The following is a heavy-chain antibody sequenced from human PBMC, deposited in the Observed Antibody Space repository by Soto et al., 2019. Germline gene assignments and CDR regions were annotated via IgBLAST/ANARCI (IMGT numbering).Heavy chain of an antibody. V-gene: IGHV3-30*18. J-gene: IGHJ6*03. CDR2: ISYDGSNK. CDR3: AKGFEVVPAAMQVKGGRDYYYYMDV. D-gene: IGHD2-2*01. Sequence: GGSLRLSCAASGFTFSSYGMHWVRQAPGKGLEWVAVISYDGSNKYYADSVKGRFTISRDNSKNTLYLQMNSLRAEDTAVYYCAKGFEVVPAAMQVKGGRDYYYYMDVWGKGTTVTVSS. CDR1: GFTFSSYG.